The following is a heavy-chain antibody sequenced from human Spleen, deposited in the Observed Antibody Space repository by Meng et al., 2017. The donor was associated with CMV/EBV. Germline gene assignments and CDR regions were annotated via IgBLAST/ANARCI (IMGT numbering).Heavy chain of an antibody. CDR1: GGSISDYY. CDR3: ATSGSTFLYYVVDI. V-gene: IGHV4-59*01. CDR2: IYYRGGN. Sequence: SETLSLTCTVSGGSISDYYWSWIRQSPGKGLEWIGYIYYRGGNEYYPSLRSRVTISLDTSKNQFSLKLTSVTAAGTATYYCATSGSTFLYYVVDIWGQGTKVTVSS. J-gene: IGHJ3*02. D-gene: IGHD3-3*01.